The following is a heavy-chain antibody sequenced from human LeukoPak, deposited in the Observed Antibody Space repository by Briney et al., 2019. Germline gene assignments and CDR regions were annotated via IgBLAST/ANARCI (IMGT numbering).Heavy chain of an antibody. Sequence: GGSLRLSCAASGFTFDDYGMSWVRQAPGKGLEWVSGINWNGGSTGYADSVKGRFTISRDNAKNSLYLQMNSLRAEDTALYYCARDQPDPAGTGPRFDYWGQGSLVTVSS. CDR2: INWNGGST. V-gene: IGHV3-20*04. CDR1: GFTFDDYG. CDR3: ARDQPDPAGTGPRFDY. D-gene: IGHD1-1*01. J-gene: IGHJ4*02.